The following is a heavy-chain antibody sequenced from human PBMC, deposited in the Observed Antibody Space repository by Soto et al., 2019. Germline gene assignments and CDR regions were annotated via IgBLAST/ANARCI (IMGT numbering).Heavy chain of an antibody. J-gene: IGHJ4*02. CDR3: ARGYYDSSVYYDYFDY. CDR1: GGSISSGGYY. V-gene: IGHV4-31*03. CDR2: IYYSGST. D-gene: IGHD3-22*01. Sequence: PSETLSLTCTVSGGSISSGGYYWSWIRQHPGKGLEWIGYIYYSGSTYYNPSLKSRVTISVDTSKNQFSLKLSSVTAADTAVYYCARGYYDSSVYYDYFDYSGQTTIGTLST.